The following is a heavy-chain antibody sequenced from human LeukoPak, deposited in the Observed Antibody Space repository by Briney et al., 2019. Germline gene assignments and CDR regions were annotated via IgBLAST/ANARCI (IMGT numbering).Heavy chain of an antibody. CDR1: GFSFSDCY. Sequence: GGSLRLSCAASGFSFSDCYMDWVRQAPGKGLEWVGRSRNKANRYTTEYAASVKGRFTISRDDSKNSLYLQMNSLKTEDTAVFYCARAGYCSGGSCYDAFHVWGRGTMVTVSS. V-gene: IGHV3-72*01. CDR3: ARAGYCSGGSCYDAFHV. D-gene: IGHD2-15*01. CDR2: SRNKANRYTT. J-gene: IGHJ3*01.